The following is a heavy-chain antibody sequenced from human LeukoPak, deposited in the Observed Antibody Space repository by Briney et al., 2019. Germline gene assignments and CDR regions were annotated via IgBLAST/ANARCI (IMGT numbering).Heavy chain of an antibody. CDR2: IYYSGST. CDR1: GGSISSYY. J-gene: IGHJ4*02. Sequence: SETLSLTCTVSGGSISSYYWSWIRQPPGKGLDWIGYIYYSGSTSYNPSLKSRVTISVDTSKNQFSLKLTSVTAADTAFYYCARGGGHTPVLDYWGQGTLVTVSS. D-gene: IGHD3-16*01. V-gene: IGHV4-59*01. CDR3: ARGGGHTPVLDY.